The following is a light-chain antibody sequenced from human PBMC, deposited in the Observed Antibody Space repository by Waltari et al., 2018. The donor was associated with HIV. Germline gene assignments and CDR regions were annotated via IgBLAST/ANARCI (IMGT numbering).Light chain of an antibody. CDR1: DSDIGSTNF. Sequence: ALTQPPSASGSPGQAVTISCTGGDSDIGSTNFVSWYQQHPGKAPTLMLTEVNKRPSGVSHRFSGAKSGSVASLTVSGLQAEDEDDYYCSSYAGRDIRVVFGGGTKLTVL. J-gene: IGLJ2*01. V-gene: IGLV2-8*01. CDR2: EVN. CDR3: SSYAGRDIRVV.